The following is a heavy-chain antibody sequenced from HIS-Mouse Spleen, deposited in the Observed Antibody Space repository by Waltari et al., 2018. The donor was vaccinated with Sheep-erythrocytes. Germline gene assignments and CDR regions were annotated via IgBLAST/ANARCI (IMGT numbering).Heavy chain of an antibody. J-gene: IGHJ4*02. CDR3: ARHKDTAMVHFDY. V-gene: IGHV4-39*01. CDR2: IYYSGST. D-gene: IGHD5-18*01. CDR1: GGSISSSSYY. Sequence: QLQLQESGPGLVKPSETLSLTCTVSGGSISSSSYYWGWIRQPPGKGLEWIGSIYYSGSTYYTPSLKSRVTISVDTSKNQFSLKLGSVTAADTAVYYCARHKDTAMVHFDYWGQGTLVTVSS.